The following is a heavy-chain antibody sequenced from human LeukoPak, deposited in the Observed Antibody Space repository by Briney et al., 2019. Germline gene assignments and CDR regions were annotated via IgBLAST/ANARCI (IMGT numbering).Heavy chain of an antibody. D-gene: IGHD1-26*01. J-gene: IGHJ4*02. V-gene: IGHV4-4*07. CDR3: AIGSGSYPFDY. CDR1: GVSINSYY. Sequence: SETLSLTCTVSGVSINSYYWSWIRQPAGKGLEWIGRFYTSGSTNYNPSLKSRVTMSVDTSKNQFSLKLSSVTAADTAVYYCAIGSGSYPFDYWGQGTLVTVSS. CDR2: FYTSGST.